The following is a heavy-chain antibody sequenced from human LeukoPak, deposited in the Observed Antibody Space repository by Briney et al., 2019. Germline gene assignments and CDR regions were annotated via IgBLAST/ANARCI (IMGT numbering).Heavy chain of an antibody. J-gene: IGHJ4*02. CDR3: ARVGPVDDSGDYAHDY. CDR1: GFTFSTYT. D-gene: IGHD4-17*01. CDR2: ISSNGGSK. Sequence: PGGSLRLSCAASGFTFSTYTMHWVRQAPGKGLEYVSAISSNGGSKYYASSVKGRFTISRDNSKNTLYLQMGSLRAEDMAVYHCARVGPVDDSGDYAHDYWGQGTLVTVSS. V-gene: IGHV3-64*01.